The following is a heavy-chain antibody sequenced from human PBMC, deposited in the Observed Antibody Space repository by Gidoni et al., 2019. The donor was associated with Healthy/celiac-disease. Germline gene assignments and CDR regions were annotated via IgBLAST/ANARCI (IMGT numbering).Heavy chain of an antibody. D-gene: IGHD3-3*01. V-gene: IGHV3-23*01. J-gene: IGHJ5*02. CDR3: AKLTTYYDFWSGYYPGWFDP. CDR1: GFLFSSYA. Sequence: EVQLLESGGGLVQPGGSLRLSCAAAGFLFSSYAMSWVRQAPGKGLEWVSAISGSGGSTYYADSVKGRFTISRDNSKNTLYLQMNSLRAEDTAVYYCAKLTTYYDFWSGYYPGWFDPWGQGTLVTVSS. CDR2: ISGSGGST.